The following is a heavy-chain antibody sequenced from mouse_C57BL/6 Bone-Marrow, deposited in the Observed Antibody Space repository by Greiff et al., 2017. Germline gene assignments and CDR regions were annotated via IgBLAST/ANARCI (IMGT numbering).Heavy chain of an antibody. CDR3: SRILYDYDGFAY. CDR2: IWWDDDK. D-gene: IGHD2-4*01. CDR1: GFSLSTFGMG. Sequence: QVTLKVCGPGILQPSQTLSLTCSFSGFSLSTFGMGVGWIRQPSGKGLEWLAHIWWDDDKYSNPALKSLHTLSKDTSKTQVFLKIANVDTADTATYYFSRILYDYDGFAYWGQGTLVTVSA. J-gene: IGHJ3*01. V-gene: IGHV8-8*01.